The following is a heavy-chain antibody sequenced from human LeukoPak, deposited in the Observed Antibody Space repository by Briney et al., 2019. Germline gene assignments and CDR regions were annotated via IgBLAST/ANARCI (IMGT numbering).Heavy chain of an antibody. CDR1: GFTFSSYW. J-gene: IGHJ4*02. Sequence: GGSLRLSCAASGFTFSSYWMIWVRQAPGKGLEWVANIKQDESEKYYVDSVKGRFTISRDNANNSLYLQMNSLRAEDTAVYYCARDKIEGPTKLDYWGQGILVTVSS. CDR3: ARDKIEGPTKLDY. D-gene: IGHD1-1*01. CDR2: IKQDESEK. V-gene: IGHV3-7*01.